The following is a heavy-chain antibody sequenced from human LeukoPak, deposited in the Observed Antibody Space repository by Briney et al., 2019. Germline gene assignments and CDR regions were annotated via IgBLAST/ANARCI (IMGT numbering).Heavy chain of an antibody. Sequence: SETLSLTCAVYGGSFSGYYWSWIRQPPGKGLEWIGEINHSGSTNYNPSLKSRVTISVDTSKNQFSLKLSSVTAADTAVYYCARGGGNYYDSSGYSNWGQGTLVTVSS. J-gene: IGHJ4*02. CDR1: GGSFSGYY. D-gene: IGHD3-22*01. CDR3: ARGGGNYYDSSGYSN. CDR2: INHSGST. V-gene: IGHV4-34*01.